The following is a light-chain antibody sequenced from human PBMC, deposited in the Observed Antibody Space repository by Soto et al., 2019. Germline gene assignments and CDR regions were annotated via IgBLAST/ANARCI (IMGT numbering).Light chain of an antibody. CDR1: QTVRNNY. CDR3: QQYDSSPPIT. V-gene: IGKV3-20*01. Sequence: DIVLTQSPGTLSLSPGERATLSCRASQTVRNNYLAWYQQKPGQAPRLLIYDASSRATGIPDRFSGSGSGTDFTLTISGLEPEDFAVYYCQQYDSSPPITFGQGTRLEIK. CDR2: DAS. J-gene: IGKJ5*01.